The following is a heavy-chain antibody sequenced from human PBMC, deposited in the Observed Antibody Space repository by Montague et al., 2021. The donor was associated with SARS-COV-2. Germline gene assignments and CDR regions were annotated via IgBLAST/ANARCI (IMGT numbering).Heavy chain of an antibody. D-gene: IGHD5-12*01. Sequence: TLSLTCTVSGGSISSGSYYWSWIRQPAGKGLEWIGRIYTSGTTDYSFSLKSRVTISVDTSKNQFSLKLTSVTAADKAVYYCARAHSGSWAHLDNWGQGSLVTVSS. CDR3: ARAHSGSWAHLDN. V-gene: IGHV4-61*02. J-gene: IGHJ4*02. CDR2: IYTSGTT. CDR1: GGSISSGSYY.